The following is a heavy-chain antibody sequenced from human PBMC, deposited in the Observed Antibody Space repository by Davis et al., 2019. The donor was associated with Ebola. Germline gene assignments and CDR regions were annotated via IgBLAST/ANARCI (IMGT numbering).Heavy chain of an antibody. CDR3: AAARGYSSGWYIRVDAFDI. J-gene: IGHJ3*02. V-gene: IGHV4-39*01. CDR1: GGSISSTSYH. Sequence: SETLSLTCTVSGGSISSTSYHWGWIRQPPGKGLEWIARIYYSGSTYYNASLKSRVTISVDTSKNQFSLKLSSVTAADTAVYYCAAARGYSSGWYIRVDAFDIWGQGTMVTVSS. CDR2: IYYSGST. D-gene: IGHD6-19*01.